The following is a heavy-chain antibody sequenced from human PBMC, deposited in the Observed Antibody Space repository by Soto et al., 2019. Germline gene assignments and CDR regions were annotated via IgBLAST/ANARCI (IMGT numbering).Heavy chain of an antibody. J-gene: IGHJ5*02. Sequence: QVQLMQSGAEVKKPGASVKVSCKASGYTFTNYGITWVRQAPGQGLEWMGWISAYNGDTVYAQKFQDRVTMTTDTSXXTXYXAVRSLRSDDTAAYFCARDLAWGSGRDVVSEDWLDPWGQGTLVTVSS. CDR2: ISAYNGDT. CDR3: ARDLAWGSGRDVVSEDWLDP. CDR1: GYTFTNYG. D-gene: IGHD3-10*01. V-gene: IGHV1-18*01.